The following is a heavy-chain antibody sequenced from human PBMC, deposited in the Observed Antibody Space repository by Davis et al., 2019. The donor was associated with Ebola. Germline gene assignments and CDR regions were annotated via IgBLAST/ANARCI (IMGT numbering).Heavy chain of an antibody. D-gene: IGHD3-10*01. CDR1: GFTFSTYG. V-gene: IGHV3-30*03. Sequence: GESLKISCAASGFTFSTYGMHWVRQAPGKGLEWVAVISYDGSNKYYADSVKGRFTISRDNSKNTLYLQMNSLRAEDTAVYYCARGGAGSFDYWGQGTLVTVSS. CDR2: ISYDGSNK. CDR3: ARGGAGSFDY. J-gene: IGHJ4*02.